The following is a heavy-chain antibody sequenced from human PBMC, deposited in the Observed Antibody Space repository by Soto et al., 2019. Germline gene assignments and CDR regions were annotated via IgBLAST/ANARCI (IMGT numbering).Heavy chain of an antibody. J-gene: IGHJ3*02. V-gene: IGHV3-23*01. Sequence: EVQLLESGGGLVQPGGSLRLSCAASGFTFSSYAMSWVRQAPGKGLEWVSGISGSGASTYYADSVKGRFTISRDNSKNTLYLQMNSLRAEDTAVFYCAKVIVPTISAFDIWGQGTMVTVSS. CDR2: ISGSGAST. CDR3: AKVIVPTISAFDI. CDR1: GFTFSSYA. D-gene: IGHD5-12*01.